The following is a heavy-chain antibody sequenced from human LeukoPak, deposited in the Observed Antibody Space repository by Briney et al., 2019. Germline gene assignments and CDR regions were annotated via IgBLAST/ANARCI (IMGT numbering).Heavy chain of an antibody. V-gene: IGHV3-23*01. Sequence: PGGSLRLSCTASGFTFSNFGMNWVRQAPGKGLEWVSIITSGVGITYYADSVKGRLTISRDNSRNTLYLQMNSLRAEDTAVYYCAKGDCYDLDYWGQGTLVTVSS. D-gene: IGHD2-21*01. CDR3: AKGDCYDLDY. CDR2: ITSGVGIT. J-gene: IGHJ4*02. CDR1: GFTFSNFG.